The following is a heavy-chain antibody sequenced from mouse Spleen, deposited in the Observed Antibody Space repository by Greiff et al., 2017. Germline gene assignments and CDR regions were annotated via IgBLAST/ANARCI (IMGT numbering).Heavy chain of an antibody. Sequence: EVQLQQSGPELVKPGASVKISCKASGYTFTDYYMNWVKQSHGKSLEWIGDINPNNGGTSYNQKFKGKATLTVDKSSSTAYMELRSLTSEDSAVYYCARHPYSKDWYFDVWGTGTTVTVSS. D-gene: IGHD2-5*01. CDR1: GYTFTDYY. V-gene: IGHV1-26*01. CDR3: ARHPYSKDWYFDV. CDR2: INPNNGGT. J-gene: IGHJ1*03.